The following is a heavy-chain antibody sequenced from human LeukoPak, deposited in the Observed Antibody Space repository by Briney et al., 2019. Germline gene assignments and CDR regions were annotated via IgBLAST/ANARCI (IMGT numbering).Heavy chain of an antibody. Sequence: PGGSLRLSCAASGFTFNSYAMNWVRQAPGKGLEWVSVVSGSGGSTYYADSVKGRFTISRDNSKNTLYLQMNSLRAEDTAIYYCAKKVITYYYGMDVWGQGTTVTVSS. V-gene: IGHV3-23*01. J-gene: IGHJ6*02. D-gene: IGHD2-21*01. CDR2: VSGSGGST. CDR3: AKKVITYYYGMDV. CDR1: GFTFNSYA.